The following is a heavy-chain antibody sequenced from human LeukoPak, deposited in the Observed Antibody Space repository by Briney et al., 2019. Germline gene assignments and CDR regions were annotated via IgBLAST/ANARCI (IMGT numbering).Heavy chain of an antibody. J-gene: IGHJ3*02. V-gene: IGHV4-34*01. CDR2: INHSGST. Sequence: SETLSFTCAVYGGSFSGYYWSWIRQPPGKGLEWIGEINHSGSTNYNPSLKSRVTISVDTSKNQFSLKLSSVTAADTAVYYCARRRSRSGSAFDIWGQGTMVTVSS. CDR1: GGSFSGYY. CDR3: ARRRSRSGSAFDI. D-gene: IGHD3-3*01.